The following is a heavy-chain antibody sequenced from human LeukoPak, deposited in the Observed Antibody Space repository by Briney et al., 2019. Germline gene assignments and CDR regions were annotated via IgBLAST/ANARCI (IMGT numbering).Heavy chain of an antibody. D-gene: IGHD3-22*01. CDR2: IKQDGSEI. CDR1: GFTFSSYW. J-gene: IGHJ4*02. CDR3: ARVNYDSSGYYRSAPFDY. Sequence: GGSLRLSCAASGFTFSSYWMSWVRQAPGKGLEWVANIKQDGSEIYYVDSVKGRFTISRDNAKNSLYLQMSSLRAEDTAVYYCARVNYDSSGYYRSAPFDYWGQGTLVTVSS. V-gene: IGHV3-7*01.